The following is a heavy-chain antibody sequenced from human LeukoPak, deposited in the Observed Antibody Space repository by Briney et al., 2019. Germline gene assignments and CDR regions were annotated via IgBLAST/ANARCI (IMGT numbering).Heavy chain of an antibody. CDR3: ARRLLGYCSGGSCYSGYFQH. D-gene: IGHD2-15*01. CDR2: INHSGST. V-gene: IGHV4-34*01. CDR1: GGSFSGYY. J-gene: IGHJ1*01. Sequence: ASETLSLTCAVYGGSFSGYYWSWIRQPPGKGLEWIGEINHSGSTNYSPSLKSRVTISVDTSKNQFSLKVTSVTAADTGVYYCARRLLGYCSGGSCYSGYFQHWGQGTLATVSS.